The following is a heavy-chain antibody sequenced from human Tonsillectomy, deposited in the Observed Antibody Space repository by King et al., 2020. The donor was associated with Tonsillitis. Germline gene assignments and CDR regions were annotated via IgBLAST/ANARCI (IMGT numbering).Heavy chain of an antibody. D-gene: IGHD3-10*01. Sequence: QLVQSGAEVKKPGASVKVSCKASGYTFTTYDINWVRQATGQGLEWMGWMNPNSGEAVYAQKFQGRVAMTRDTSISTAYMELSSLRSEATAVYYCARGSIWFGNYGMDVWGQGTTVTVSS. CDR1: GYTFTTYD. CDR3: ARGSIWFGNYGMDV. J-gene: IGHJ6*02. CDR2: MNPNSGEA. V-gene: IGHV1-8*01.